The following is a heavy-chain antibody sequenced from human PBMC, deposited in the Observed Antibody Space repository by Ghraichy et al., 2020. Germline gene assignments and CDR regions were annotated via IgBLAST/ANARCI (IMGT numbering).Heavy chain of an antibody. CDR3: ARGVIVAARPYY. D-gene: IGHD6-6*01. V-gene: IGHV4-34*01. Sequence: SETLSLTCAVYGGSFSGYYWSWIRQPPGKGLEWIGEINHSGSTNYNPSLKSRVTISVDTSKNQFSLKLSSVTAADTAVYYCARGVIVAARPYYWGQGTLVTVSA. CDR2: INHSGST. J-gene: IGHJ4*02. CDR1: GGSFSGYY.